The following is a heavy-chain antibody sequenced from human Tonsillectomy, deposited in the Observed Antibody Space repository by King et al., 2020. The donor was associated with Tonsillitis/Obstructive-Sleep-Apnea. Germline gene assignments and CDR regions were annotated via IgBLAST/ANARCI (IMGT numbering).Heavy chain of an antibody. V-gene: IGHV1-46*01. CDR3: ARGSRKGDILTPYFDY. D-gene: IGHD3-9*01. J-gene: IGHJ4*02. Sequence: VQLVESGGGVVQPGRSLRLSCAASGYTFTSYYMHWVRQAPGQGLEWMGIINPSGGSTSYAQKFQGRVTMTRDTSTSTVYMELSSLRSEDTAVYYCARGSRKGDILTPYFDYWGQGTLVTVSS. CDR2: INPSGGST. CDR1: GYTFTSYY.